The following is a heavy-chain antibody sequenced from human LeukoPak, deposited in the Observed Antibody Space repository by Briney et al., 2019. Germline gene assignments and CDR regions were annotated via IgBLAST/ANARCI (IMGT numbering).Heavy chain of an antibody. J-gene: IGHJ4*02. Sequence: GRSLRLSCAASGFTFSSYGMHWVRQAPGKGLEWVAVISYDGSNKYYADSVKGRFTISRDNSKNTLYLQMNSLRAEDTAVYYCATVDTAMVPDYWGQGTLVTVSS. D-gene: IGHD5-18*01. CDR2: ISYDGSNK. CDR1: GFTFSSYG. CDR3: ATVDTAMVPDY. V-gene: IGHV3-30*03.